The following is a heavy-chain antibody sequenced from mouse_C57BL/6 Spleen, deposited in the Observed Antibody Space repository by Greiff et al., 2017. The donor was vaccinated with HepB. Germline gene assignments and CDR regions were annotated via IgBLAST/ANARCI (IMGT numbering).Heavy chain of an antibody. Sequence: QVQLQQSGAELARPGASVKLSCKASGYTFTSYGISWVKQRTGQGLEWIGEIYPRSGNTYYNEKFKGKATLTADKSSSTAYMERRSLTSEDSAVYFCARREAVAWYFDVWGTGTTVTVSS. V-gene: IGHV1-81*01. D-gene: IGHD1-1*01. J-gene: IGHJ1*03. CDR3: ARREAVAWYFDV. CDR1: GYTFTSYG. CDR2: IYPRSGNT.